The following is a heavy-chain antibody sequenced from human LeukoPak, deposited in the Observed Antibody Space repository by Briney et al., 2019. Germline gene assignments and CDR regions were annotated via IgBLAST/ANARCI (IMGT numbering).Heavy chain of an antibody. J-gene: IGHJ5*02. CDR1: GGSISSYF. CDR2: IYYTGST. D-gene: IGHD5/OR15-5a*01. V-gene: IGHV4-59*01. Sequence: PSETLSLTCTVSGGSISSYFWSWLRQAPGKGLEWIAYIYYTGSTNYNPSLKSRVTISVDTSKNQFSLKVTSVTAADTAVYYCARGAGVSSGGWFDPWGQGTLVTVSS. CDR3: ARGAGVSSGGWFDP.